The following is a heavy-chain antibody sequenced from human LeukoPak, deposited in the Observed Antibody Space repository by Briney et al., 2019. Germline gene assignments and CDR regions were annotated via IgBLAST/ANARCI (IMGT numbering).Heavy chain of an antibody. Sequence: ASVKVSCKASGYTFTSYDINWVRQATGQGLEWMGWMNPNSGNTGYAQKFQGRVTMTRNTSISTAYMELSSLRSEDTAVYYCAREHSCSWYTHYYYYGMDVWGQGTTVTVSS. CDR1: GYTFTSYD. D-gene: IGHD6-13*01. CDR3: AREHSCSWYTHYYYYGMDV. V-gene: IGHV1-8*01. J-gene: IGHJ6*02. CDR2: MNPNSGNT.